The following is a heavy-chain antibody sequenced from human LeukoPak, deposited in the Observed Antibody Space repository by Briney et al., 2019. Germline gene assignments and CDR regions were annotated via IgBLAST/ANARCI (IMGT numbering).Heavy chain of an antibody. Sequence: SETLSLTCAVYGGSFSTYYWSWIRQPPGKGLEWIGEINHSGNTNNNLSLKSRLTMSVDTSKSQFSLKLSSVTAADTAVYYCSLGGDFDYWGQGTLVTVSS. CDR2: INHSGNT. CDR3: SLGGDFDY. J-gene: IGHJ4*02. CDR1: GGSFSTYY. V-gene: IGHV4-34*01. D-gene: IGHD3-16*01.